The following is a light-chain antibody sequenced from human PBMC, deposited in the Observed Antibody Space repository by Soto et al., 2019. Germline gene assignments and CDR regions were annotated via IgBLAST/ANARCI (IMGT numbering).Light chain of an antibody. CDR2: GAS. CDR3: QQYHSSPPDT. V-gene: IGKV3-15*01. CDR1: QSVRRN. Sequence: EIVMTQSPATLSVSPGERATLSCRASQSVRRNLAWYQQNPGQAPRLLIYGASTRATGIPARFSGSGSGTDFTLTISSLQSEDFAVYYCQQYHSSPPDTVGQGTKVEIK. J-gene: IGKJ2*01.